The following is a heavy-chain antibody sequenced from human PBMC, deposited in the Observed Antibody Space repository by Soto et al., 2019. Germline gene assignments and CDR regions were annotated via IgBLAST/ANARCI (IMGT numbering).Heavy chain of an antibody. J-gene: IGHJ4*02. V-gene: IGHV3-23*01. CDR1: GFTFINYA. D-gene: IGHD2-15*01. CDR2: ISGGGGST. CDR3: AKAGNYDTEVVVAATRNLDY. Sequence: PGGSLRLSCAASGFTFINYAMSWVRQAPGKGLEWVSAISGGGGSTYYADSVKGRFTISRDNSRNTLYLQMNSLRAEDTAVYYCAKAGNYDTEVVVAATRNLDYWGQGTLVTVSS.